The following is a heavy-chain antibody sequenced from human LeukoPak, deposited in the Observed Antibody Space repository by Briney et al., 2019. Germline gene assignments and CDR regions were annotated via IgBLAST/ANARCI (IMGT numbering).Heavy chain of an antibody. D-gene: IGHD2-8*01. CDR2: ISGDGNKI. V-gene: IGHV3-43*02. CDR3: AKDHPVLSF. J-gene: IGHJ4*02. Sequence: GGSLRLSCAASGFTSDDFGMHWARQVPGTGLEWVSFISGDGNKIHYADSVKGRFTVSRDKSKNSLYLEMISLRTEDTAFYYCAKDHPVLSFWGQGTLVTVSS. CDR1: GFTSDDFG.